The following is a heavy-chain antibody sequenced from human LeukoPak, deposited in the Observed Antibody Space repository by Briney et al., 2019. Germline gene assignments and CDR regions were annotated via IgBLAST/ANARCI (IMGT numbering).Heavy chain of an antibody. CDR2: ISYDGSEK. Sequence: GGSLRLSCAASGFTFSSHGMHWVRQAPGKGLEWVTVISYDGSEKYFADSVKGRFTISRDNSKNTVFLQMNSLRVEDTAVYYCAGDSSGDFTWAYWGQETLVTVSS. D-gene: IGHD4-17*01. J-gene: IGHJ4*02. V-gene: IGHV3-30*03. CDR3: AGDSSGDFTWAY. CDR1: GFTFSSHG.